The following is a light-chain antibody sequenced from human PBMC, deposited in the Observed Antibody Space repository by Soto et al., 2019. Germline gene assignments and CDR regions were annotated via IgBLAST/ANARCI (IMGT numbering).Light chain of an antibody. CDR1: SSYIGAGYD. V-gene: IGLV1-40*01. CDR3: QSYDSSLGGSV. J-gene: IGLJ3*02. Sequence: QSVLTQPPSVSGAPGQRVTISCTGTSSYIGAGYDVHWYQQLPGTAPKLLIYGNSNRPSGVPDRFSGSKSGTSGSLAITGLQAEDEADYYCQSYDSSLGGSVFGGGTKLTVL. CDR2: GNS.